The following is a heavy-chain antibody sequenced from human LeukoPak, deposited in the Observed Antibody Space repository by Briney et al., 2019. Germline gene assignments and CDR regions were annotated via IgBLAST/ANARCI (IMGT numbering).Heavy chain of an antibody. V-gene: IGHV4-34*01. CDR2: ISHSGET. J-gene: IGHJ5*02. D-gene: IGHD4-11*01. Sequence: SETLSLTCAVSGGSFSGYRWCWIRQSPGTGLEWIGEISHSGETNYNPSFESRVSISLDTSKNQLSLHLSSVTAADTAVYYCARTDYSLPWGQGTPVTVSS. CDR3: ARTDYSLP. CDR1: GGSFSGYR.